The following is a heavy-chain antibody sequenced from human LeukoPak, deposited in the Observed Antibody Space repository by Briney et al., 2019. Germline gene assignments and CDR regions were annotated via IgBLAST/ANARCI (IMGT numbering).Heavy chain of an antibody. J-gene: IGHJ4*02. CDR3: AREPYSGYDAAQYPH. Sequence: GGSLRLSCAATGVTFSSFGMHWVRQSPGKGLEWVALIRHDGTNIYYADSVKGRFTISRDNSKNTLYLQMNSLRAEDTAVYYCAREPYSGYDAAQYPHWGQGTLVTVSS. CDR1: GVTFSSFG. V-gene: IGHV3-30*02. D-gene: IGHD5-12*01. CDR2: IRHDGTNI.